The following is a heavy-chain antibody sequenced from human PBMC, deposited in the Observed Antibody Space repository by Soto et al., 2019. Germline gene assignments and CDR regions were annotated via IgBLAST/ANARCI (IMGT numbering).Heavy chain of an antibody. CDR3: ARDLVQQLRMYV. D-gene: IGHD6-13*01. J-gene: IGHJ6*02. Sequence: QVQLVESGGGVVQPGRSLRLSCAASGFTFSSYAMHWVRQAPGKGLEWVAVISYDGSNKYYAGSVKGRFTISRDNCKNTRYLQMNSLRYEDTDVNYCARDLVQQLRMYVWGQGATDTVS. CDR2: ISYDGSNK. V-gene: IGHV3-30-3*01. CDR1: GFTFSSYA.